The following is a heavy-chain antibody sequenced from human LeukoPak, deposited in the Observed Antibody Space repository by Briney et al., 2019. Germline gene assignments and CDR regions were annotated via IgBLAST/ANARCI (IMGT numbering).Heavy chain of an antibody. V-gene: IGHV4-30-2*01. CDR1: GGSISSGGYS. CDR3: ARGERPPYYFDY. Sequence: PSQTLSLTCAVSGGSISSGGYSWSWIRQPPGKGLEWIGYIYHSGSTYYNPSLKSRVTISVDRSKSQFSLKLSSVTAADTAVYYCARGERPPYYFDYWGQGTLVTVSS. D-gene: IGHD1-14*01. CDR2: IYHSGST. J-gene: IGHJ4*02.